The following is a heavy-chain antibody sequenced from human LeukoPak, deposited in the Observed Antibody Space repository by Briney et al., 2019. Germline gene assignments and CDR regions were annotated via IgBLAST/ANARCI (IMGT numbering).Heavy chain of an antibody. J-gene: IGHJ6*02. Sequence: PGGSLRLSCAASGFTFSSYAMSWVRQAPGKGLEWVSYISSSGSTIYYADSVKGRFTISRDNAKNSLYLQMNSLRAEDTAVYYCARDRGSYYGMDVWGQGTTVTVSS. CDR3: ARDRGSYYGMDV. CDR1: GFTFSSYA. V-gene: IGHV3-48*04. D-gene: IGHD5-24*01. CDR2: ISSSGSTI.